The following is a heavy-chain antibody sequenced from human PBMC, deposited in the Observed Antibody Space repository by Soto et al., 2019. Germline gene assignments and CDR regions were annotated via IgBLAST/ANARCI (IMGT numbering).Heavy chain of an antibody. J-gene: IGHJ4*02. CDR1: GFTFSSYS. V-gene: IGHV3-48*01. CDR3: ARLLWFGELPNQDRQFDY. Sequence: GGSLRLSCAASGFTFSSYSMNWVRQAPGKGLEWVSYISSSSSTIYYADSVKGRFTISRDNAKNSLYLQMNSLRAEDTAVYYCARLLWFGELPNQDRQFDYWGQGTLVTVSS. CDR2: ISSSSSTI. D-gene: IGHD3-10*01.